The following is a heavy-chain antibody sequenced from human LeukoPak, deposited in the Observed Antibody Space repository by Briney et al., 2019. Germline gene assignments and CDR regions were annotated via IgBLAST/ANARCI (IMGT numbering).Heavy chain of an antibody. V-gene: IGHV3-21*01. D-gene: IGHD4-17*01. CDR3: ARPAGGDYAGFDP. CDR2: ISSSSSYI. J-gene: IGHJ5*02. Sequence: RPGGSLRLSRAASGFTFSSYSMNWVRQAPGKGLEWASSISSSSSYIYYADSVKGRFTISRDNAKNSLYLQMNSLRAEDTAVYYCARPAGGDYAGFDPWGQGTLVTVSS. CDR1: GFTFSSYS.